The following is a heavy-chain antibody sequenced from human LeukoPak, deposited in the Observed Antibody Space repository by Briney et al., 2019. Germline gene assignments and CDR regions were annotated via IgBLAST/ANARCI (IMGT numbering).Heavy chain of an antibody. D-gene: IGHD1-26*01. J-gene: IGHJ3*02. CDR1: GGTFSSYA. V-gene: IGHV1-69*04. CDR3: ARDLIGGIVGATDDAFDI. Sequence: GASVKVSCKASGGTFSSYAISWVRQAPGQGLEWMGRIIPIFGIANYAQKFQGRVTITADKSTSTAYMELSSLRSGDTAVYYCARDLIGGIVGATDDAFDIWGQGTMVTVSS. CDR2: IIPIFGIA.